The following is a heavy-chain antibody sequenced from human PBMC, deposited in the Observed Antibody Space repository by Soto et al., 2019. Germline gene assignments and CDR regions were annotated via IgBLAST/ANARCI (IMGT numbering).Heavy chain of an antibody. Sequence: GGSLRLSCAASGFTFSSYSMNWVLQAPGKGLEWVLAISGSGGSTYYADSVKGRFTISRDNSKNTLYLQMNSLRAEDTAVYYCAKEASSSPNYFDYWGQGTLVTVSS. CDR3: AKEASSSPNYFDY. CDR2: ISGSGGST. D-gene: IGHD6-6*01. J-gene: IGHJ4*02. CDR1: GFTFSSYS. V-gene: IGHV3-23*01.